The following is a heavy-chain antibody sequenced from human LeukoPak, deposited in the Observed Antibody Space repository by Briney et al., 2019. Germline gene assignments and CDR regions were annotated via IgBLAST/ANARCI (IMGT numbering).Heavy chain of an antibody. CDR1: GFTVSSNY. D-gene: IGHD2-2*01. Sequence: GGSLRLSCAASGFTVSSNYMSWVRQAPGKGLDWVSVIYSGGSTYYADSVKGRFTISRDNSKNTLYLQMNSLRAEDTAVYYCASHKYCSSTSCYGHDAFDIWGQGTMVTVSS. CDR3: ASHKYCSSTSCYGHDAFDI. J-gene: IGHJ3*02. V-gene: IGHV3-53*01. CDR2: IYSGGST.